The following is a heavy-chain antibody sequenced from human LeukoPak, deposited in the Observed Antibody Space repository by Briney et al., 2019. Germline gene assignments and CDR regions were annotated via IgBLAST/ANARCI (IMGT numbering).Heavy chain of an antibody. Sequence: PGGSLRLSCAASGFIFSTYTIHWVRQAPGKWLEWVAVISYDGSNKYYADSVKGLFTISRDNSKNTLFLQMNSLRTEDTALYYCARGGRFLEGISRSAFDIWGQGTMVTVSS. CDR2: ISYDGSNK. J-gene: IGHJ3*02. CDR1: GFIFSTYT. V-gene: IGHV3-30*04. D-gene: IGHD3-3*01. CDR3: ARGGRFLEGISRSAFDI.